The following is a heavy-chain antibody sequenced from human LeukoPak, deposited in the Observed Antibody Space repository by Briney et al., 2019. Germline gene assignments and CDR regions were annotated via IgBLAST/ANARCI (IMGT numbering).Heavy chain of an antibody. J-gene: IGHJ4*02. CDR1: GGSFSGYS. CDR3: ASHSGGYAY. CDR2: FYYSGGT. Sequence: PSETLSLTCAVYGGSFSGYSWSWIRQPPGKGLEWIGYFYYSGGTYYNPSLKSRVTISVDTSKSQFSLKLSSVTAADTAVYYCASHSGGYAYWGQGTLVTVSS. V-gene: IGHV4-30-4*07. D-gene: IGHD2-8*01.